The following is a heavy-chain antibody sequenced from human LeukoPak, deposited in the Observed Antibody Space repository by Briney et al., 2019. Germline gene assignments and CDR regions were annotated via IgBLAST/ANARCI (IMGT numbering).Heavy chain of an antibody. V-gene: IGHV3-53*01. Sequence: PGGSLRLSCAASGFTVSRNYMSWVRQAPGKGLEWVSVIYSGGSTYYADSVKSRFTISRDNSKITLYLQMHSLRAEDTAVYYCARDHESFGIDVWGQGTTVTVSS. CDR2: IYSGGST. CDR3: ARDHESFGIDV. CDR1: GFTVSRNY. J-gene: IGHJ6*02.